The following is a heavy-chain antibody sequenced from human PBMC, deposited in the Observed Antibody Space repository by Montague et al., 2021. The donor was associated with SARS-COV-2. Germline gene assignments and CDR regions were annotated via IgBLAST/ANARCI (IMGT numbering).Heavy chain of an antibody. CDR1: GGSITIYNHE. D-gene: IGHD6-25*01. CDR3: ARGKRLPGNYYFDY. J-gene: IGHJ4*02. V-gene: IGHV4-39*02. CDR2: IYYSGST. Sequence: SETLSLTRTVAGGSITIYNHERTWIRQPPGKGLEWIGSIYYSGSTYYNPSVESRVTMSADTSKYQFFLRVTSVTAADTAVYYCARGKRLPGNYYFDYWGQGFLVTVSS.